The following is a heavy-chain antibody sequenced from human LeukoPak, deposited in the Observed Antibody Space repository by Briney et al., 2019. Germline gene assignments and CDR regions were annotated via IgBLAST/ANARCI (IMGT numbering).Heavy chain of an antibody. V-gene: IGHV1-8*01. D-gene: IGHD3-10*01. CDR3: ARGRNVLLWFGESLYYMDV. CDR1: GYTFTSYD. CDR2: MNPNSGNT. J-gene: IGHJ6*03. Sequence: ASVKVSCKASGYTFTSYDTIWGRQATGHGLEWMGWMNPNSGNTGYAQKFQGRVTMTRNTSISTAYMELSSLRSEDTAVYYCARGRNVLLWFGESLYYMDVWGKGTTVTISS.